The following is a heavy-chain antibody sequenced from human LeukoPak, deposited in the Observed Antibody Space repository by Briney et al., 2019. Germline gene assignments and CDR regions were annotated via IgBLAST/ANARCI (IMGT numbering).Heavy chain of an antibody. CDR3: ARVNSKGWYFYY. V-gene: IGHV1-69-2*01. Sequence: ASVKVSCKASGYTFNDYYIHWVQQAPGKGLEWMGRVDPEDGKTIYAEKFQGRVTITADTSAVTAYMKLTSLRSDDTAVYYCARVNSKGWYFYYWGQGTLVPVSS. J-gene: IGHJ4*02. CDR2: VDPEDGKT. CDR1: GYTFNDYY. D-gene: IGHD6-19*01.